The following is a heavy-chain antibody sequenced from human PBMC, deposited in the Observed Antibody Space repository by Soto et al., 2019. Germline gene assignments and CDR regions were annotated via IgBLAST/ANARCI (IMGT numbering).Heavy chain of an antibody. V-gene: IGHV1-18*04. CDR3: AREISIVWANWFDP. CDR2: ISGYNGNT. J-gene: IGHJ5*02. Sequence: QVQLVQSGAEVKKPGASVKVSCKASGYTFNSYGISWVRQAPGQGLEWMGTISGYNGNTNYAQKLQGRGTMTTEPSTLTAYMALRSLRSDDTSLYYCAREISIVWANWFDPWGQGTLVTVSS. CDR1: GYTFNSYG. D-gene: IGHD3-3*02.